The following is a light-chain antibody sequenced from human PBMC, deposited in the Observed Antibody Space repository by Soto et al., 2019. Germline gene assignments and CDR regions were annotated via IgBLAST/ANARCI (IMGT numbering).Light chain of an antibody. J-gene: IGKJ2*01. CDR3: QQRYGTQYT. CDR2: AAS. V-gene: IGKV1-39*01. Sequence: DIQMTQSPSSLSASVGDRVTITCRASQSISSYLNWYQQKPGKAPKLLIYAASSLQSGVPSRFSGSGSGTDFTLAISSLQPEEFATYYCQQRYGTQYTFGQGTKLEIK. CDR1: QSISSY.